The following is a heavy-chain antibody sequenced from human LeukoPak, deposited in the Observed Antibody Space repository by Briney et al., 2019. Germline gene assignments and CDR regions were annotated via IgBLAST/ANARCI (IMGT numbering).Heavy chain of an antibody. Sequence: GGSLRLSCAASGFTFSSYWMSWVRQAPGKGLELVANIKQDRSEKYYVDSVKGRFTISRDNSKNTLYLQMNSLRAEDTAVYYCAKGKEYSYGQHYFDYWGQGTLVTVSS. CDR1: GFTFSSYW. CDR3: AKGKEYSYGQHYFDY. J-gene: IGHJ4*02. D-gene: IGHD5-18*01. CDR2: IKQDRSEK. V-gene: IGHV3-7*03.